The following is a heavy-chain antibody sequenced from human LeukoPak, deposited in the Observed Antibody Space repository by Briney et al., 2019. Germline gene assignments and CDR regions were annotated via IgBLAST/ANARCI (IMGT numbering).Heavy chain of an antibody. CDR3: ARVHTAMVFDY. CDR2: IYYSGST. CDR1: GGSISSGGYY. Sequence: SETLSLTCTVSGGSISSGGYYWSWIRQHPGKGLEWIRYIYYSGSTYYNPSLKSRVTISVDTSKNQFSLKLSSVTAADTAVYYCARVHTAMVFDYWGQGTLVTVSS. D-gene: IGHD5-18*01. V-gene: IGHV4-31*03. J-gene: IGHJ4*02.